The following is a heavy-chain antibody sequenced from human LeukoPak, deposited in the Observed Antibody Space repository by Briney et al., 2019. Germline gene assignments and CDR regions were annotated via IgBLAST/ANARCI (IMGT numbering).Heavy chain of an antibody. CDR2: NYYSGST. Sequence: SETLSLTCTVSGGSIIAYYWYSIRQPPGKGLERNGHNYYSGSTKYNASRKSRATISVDTAKTQFSLKLSSVNAADTAVYYCARCVAVAAWFDPWGQGTLVTVSS. CDR1: GGSIIAYY. CDR3: ARCVAVAAWFDP. D-gene: IGHD6-19*01. J-gene: IGHJ5*02. V-gene: IGHV4-59*08.